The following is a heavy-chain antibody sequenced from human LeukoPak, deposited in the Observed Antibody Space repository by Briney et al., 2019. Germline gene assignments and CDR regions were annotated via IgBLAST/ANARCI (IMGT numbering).Heavy chain of an antibody. V-gene: IGHV4-4*07. CDR2: IYTSGST. J-gene: IGHJ6*02. Sequence: SETLSLTCTVSGGSISSYYWSWIRQPAGKGLEWIGRIYTSGSTNYNPSLKSRVTMSVDTSKNQFSLKLSSATAADTAVYYCARVNTMVRGVIGYGMDVWGQGTTVTVSS. CDR1: GGSISSYY. D-gene: IGHD3-10*01. CDR3: ARVNTMVRGVIGYGMDV.